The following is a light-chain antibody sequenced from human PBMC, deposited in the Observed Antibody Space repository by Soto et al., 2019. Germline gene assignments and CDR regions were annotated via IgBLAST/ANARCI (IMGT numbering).Light chain of an antibody. CDR1: SSNIGAGYD. V-gene: IGLV1-40*01. CDR2: ANT. CDR3: QSYDSSLSLYV. J-gene: IGLJ1*01. Sequence: QSVLTQPPSVSGAPGQRVTISCTGSSSNIGAGYDVHWYQQLPGTAPKLLIYANTNRPSGVPDRFSGSKSGTSASLAITGLQAEDEADYYCQSYDSSLSLYVFGIGTKVTVL.